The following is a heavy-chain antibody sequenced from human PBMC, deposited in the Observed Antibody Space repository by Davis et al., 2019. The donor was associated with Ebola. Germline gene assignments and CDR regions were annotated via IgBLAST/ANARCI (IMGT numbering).Heavy chain of an antibody. CDR1: GNSFSSLW. V-gene: IGHV5-51*01. J-gene: IGHJ3*02. CDR3: ATLRRTITGMDDAFDI. D-gene: IGHD1-20*01. CDR2: IYTGDSDT. Sequence: GESLKISCKGSGNSFSSLWIGWVCQLPGKGLEWMGIIYTGDSDTRYSPSFRGQVTISADNSITTAYLQWSALRASDTAMYYCATLRRTITGMDDAFDIWGQGTLVTVSS.